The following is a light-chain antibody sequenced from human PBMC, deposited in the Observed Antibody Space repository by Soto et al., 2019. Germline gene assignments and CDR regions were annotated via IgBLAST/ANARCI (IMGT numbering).Light chain of an antibody. V-gene: IGLV2-14*01. CDR3: SSYTSSSTRV. CDR2: EVS. J-gene: IGLJ3*02. CDR1: SSDVGGYNY. Sequence: QSALTQPRSVSGSPGQSVTISCTGTSSDVGGYNYVSWYQQHPGKAPKLMIYEVSNRPSGVSNRFSGSKSGNTASLTISGLQAEDEADYYCSSYTSSSTRVFGVGTQLTVL.